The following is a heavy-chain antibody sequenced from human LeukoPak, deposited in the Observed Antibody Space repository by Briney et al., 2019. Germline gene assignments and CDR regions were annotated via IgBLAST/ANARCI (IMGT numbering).Heavy chain of an antibody. CDR1: GYSISSGYY. Sequence: SETLSLTCAVSGYSISSGYYWGWIRQPPGKGLEWIGSIYHSGSTYYNPSLKGRVTISVDTSKNQFSLKLSSVTAADTAVYYCATFSGWYGFDYWGQGTLVTVSS. J-gene: IGHJ4*02. V-gene: IGHV4-38-2*01. CDR3: ATFSGWYGFDY. D-gene: IGHD6-19*01. CDR2: IYHSGST.